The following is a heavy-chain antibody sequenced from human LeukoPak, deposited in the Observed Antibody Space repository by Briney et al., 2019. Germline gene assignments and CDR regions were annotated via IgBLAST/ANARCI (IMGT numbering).Heavy chain of an antibody. CDR2: INHSGST. J-gene: IGHJ4*02. D-gene: IGHD6-13*01. CDR3: ARVVSAGSWYPYYFDY. Sequence: PSETLSLTRAVYGGSFSGYYWSWIRQPPGKGLEWIGEINHSGSTNYNPSLKSRVTISVDTSKNQFSLKLSSVTAADTAVYYCARVVSAGSWYPYYFDYWGQGTLVTVSS. CDR1: GGSFSGYY. V-gene: IGHV4-34*01.